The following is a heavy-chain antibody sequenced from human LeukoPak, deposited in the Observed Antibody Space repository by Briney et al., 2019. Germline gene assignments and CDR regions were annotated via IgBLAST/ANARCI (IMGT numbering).Heavy chain of an antibody. CDR3: ARGPNSNWSGLDF. D-gene: IGHD6-6*01. J-gene: IGHJ4*02. Sequence: GGSLRLSCTASGFSFSGHWMHWARQLPGKGLVWVSRISPTGSTTSYADSVKGRFTVSRDNAKNTLYLEVNNLRAEDTAVYYCARGPNSNWSGLDFWGQGTLLTVSS. CDR1: GFSFSGHW. V-gene: IGHV3-74*01. CDR2: ISPTGSTT.